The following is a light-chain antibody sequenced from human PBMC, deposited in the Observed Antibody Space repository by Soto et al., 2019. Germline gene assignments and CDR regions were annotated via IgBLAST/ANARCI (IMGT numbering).Light chain of an antibody. V-gene: IGKV1-12*01. CDR3: QQLFMYPPT. CDR2: AAS. J-gene: IGKJ3*01. CDR1: QGISSW. Sequence: IQMPQSPSSVSASVGDRVTITCRASQGISSWLAWYQQKPGKAPKLLIYAASSLQSGVPSRFGGSGSGTDFTLTVSSLQPEDFATYYCQQLFMYPPTFGPGTKVDIK.